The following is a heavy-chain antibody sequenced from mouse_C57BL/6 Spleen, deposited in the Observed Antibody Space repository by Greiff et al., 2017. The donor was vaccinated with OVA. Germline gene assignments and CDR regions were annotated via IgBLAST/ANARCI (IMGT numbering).Heavy chain of an antibody. Sequence: QVQLQQSGAELVRPGTSVKMSCKASGYTFTNYWIGWAKQRPGHGLEWIGDIYPGGGYTNYNEKFKGKATLTADKSSSTAYMQFSSLTSEDSAIYYCASYCSDYFDYWGQGTTLTVSS. CDR2: IYPGGGYT. CDR3: ASYCSDYFDY. J-gene: IGHJ2*01. V-gene: IGHV1-63*01. CDR1: GYTFTNYW. D-gene: IGHD1-1*01.